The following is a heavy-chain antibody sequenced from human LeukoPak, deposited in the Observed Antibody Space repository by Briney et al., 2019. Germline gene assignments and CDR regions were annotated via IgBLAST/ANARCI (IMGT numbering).Heavy chain of an antibody. V-gene: IGHV4-38-2*01. D-gene: IGHD3-10*01. Sequence: SETLSLTCAVFGYSISSGYYWDWIRQPPGKGLEWIGSIYHRGSTYYNPSLKSRVTISVDMSKNQFSLKLSSVTAADTAVYYCAGWFGELLSLFTYWGQGTLVTVSS. CDR1: GYSISSGYY. CDR3: AGWFGELLSLFTY. CDR2: IYHRGST. J-gene: IGHJ4*02.